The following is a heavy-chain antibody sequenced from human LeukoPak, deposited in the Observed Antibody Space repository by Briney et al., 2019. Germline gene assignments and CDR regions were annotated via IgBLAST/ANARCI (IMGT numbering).Heavy chain of an antibody. CDR2: ISGSGGST. J-gene: IGHJ6*03. CDR3: AKERDYYYYYMDV. CDR1: GFTFSSYG. Sequence: PGGTLRLSRAASGFTFSSYGMSWARQAPGKGLEWVSAISGSGGSTYYADSVKGRFTISRDNSKNTLYLQMNSLRAEDTAVYYCAKERDYYYYYMDVWGKGTTVTISS. V-gene: IGHV3-23*01.